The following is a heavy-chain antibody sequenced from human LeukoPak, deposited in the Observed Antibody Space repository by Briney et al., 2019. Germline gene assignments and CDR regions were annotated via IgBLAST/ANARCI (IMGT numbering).Heavy chain of an antibody. D-gene: IGHD3-9*01. J-gene: IGHJ6*02. CDR2: IYYSGST. CDR1: GGSISSYY. CDR3: ASADYDILTGYLHGMDV. V-gene: IGHV4-59*08. Sequence: PSETLSLTCTVSGGSISSYYWSWIRQPPGKGLEWIGYIYYSGSTNYNPSLKSRVTISVDTSKNQFSLKLSSVTAADTAVYYCASADYDILTGYLHGMDVWGQGTTVTVSS.